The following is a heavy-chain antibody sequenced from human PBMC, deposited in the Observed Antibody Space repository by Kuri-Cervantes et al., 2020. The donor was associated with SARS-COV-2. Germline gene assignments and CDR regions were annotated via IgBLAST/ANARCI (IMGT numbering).Heavy chain of an antibody. CDR2: ISYDGSNK. J-gene: IGHJ1*01. CDR1: GFTFSSYA. CDR3: ASGYSGSYSYFQR. Sequence: GGSLRLSCAASGFTFSSYAMHWVRQAPGKGLEWVAVISYDGSNKYYADSVKGRFTISRDNSKNTLYLRMNSLRAEDTAVYYCASGYSGSYSYFQRWGQGTLVTVSS. V-gene: IGHV3-30*04. D-gene: IGHD1-26*01.